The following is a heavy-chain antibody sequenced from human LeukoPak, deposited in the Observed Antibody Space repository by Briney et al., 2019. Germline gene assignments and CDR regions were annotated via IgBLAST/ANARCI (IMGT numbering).Heavy chain of an antibody. CDR2: AFYRSKWYN. J-gene: IGHJ4*02. D-gene: IGHD1-1*01. Sequence: SQTLSLTCAISGDSVSRHDLTWDWVRQSPSRGLEWLGRAFYRSKWYNDYAVSVKSRITVSPDTSKNQFSLHLNSVTPEDTAVYYCVRSYDWVFDYWGQGTRVTVSS. CDR3: VRSYDWVFDY. CDR1: GDSVSRHDLT. V-gene: IGHV6-1*01.